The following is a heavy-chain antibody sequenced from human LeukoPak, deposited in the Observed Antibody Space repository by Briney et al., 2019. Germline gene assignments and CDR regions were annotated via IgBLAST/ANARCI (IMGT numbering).Heavy chain of an antibody. CDR1: GFTFSSYG. J-gene: IGHJ4*02. D-gene: IGHD1-26*01. V-gene: IGHV3-30*18. CDR2: ISYDGSNK. Sequence: PGGSLRLSCAASGFTFSSYGMHWVRQAPGKGLEWVAVISYDGSNKYYADSVKGRFTISRDNSKNTLYLQMNGLRAEDTAVYYCAKEGFDGRYYPYFDYWGQGTLVTDSS. CDR3: AKEGFDGRYYPYFDY.